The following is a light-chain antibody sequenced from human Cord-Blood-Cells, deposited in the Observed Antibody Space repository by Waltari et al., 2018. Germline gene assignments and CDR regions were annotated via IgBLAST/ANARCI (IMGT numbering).Light chain of an antibody. J-gene: IGKJ4*01. CDR3: QQYDNLPLT. CDR2: DAS. CDR1: QDIRNY. V-gene: IGKV1-33*01. Sequence: DIQMTQSPSSLSASVGDRVTLTCQASQDIRNYLKWYQQKPGTAPTLLIYDASNLETGVPSRFSGSGSGTDFTFTISSLQPEDIATYYCQQYDNLPLTFGGGTKVEIK.